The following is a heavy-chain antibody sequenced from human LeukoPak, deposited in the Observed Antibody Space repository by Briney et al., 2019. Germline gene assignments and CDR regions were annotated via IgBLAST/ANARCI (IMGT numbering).Heavy chain of an antibody. D-gene: IGHD2-2*01. J-gene: IGHJ6*03. V-gene: IGHV3-7*01. Sequence: PGGSLRLSCAASGFSFSGYWITWVRQAPGKGLEWVANIKQDGSDKNYVDSVKGRLTISRDNAKNSLYLQMNSLRAEDTAVYCCARSSAIAYYYMDVWGKGTTVTVSS. CDR3: ARSSAIAYYYMDV. CDR2: IKQDGSDK. CDR1: GFSFSGYW.